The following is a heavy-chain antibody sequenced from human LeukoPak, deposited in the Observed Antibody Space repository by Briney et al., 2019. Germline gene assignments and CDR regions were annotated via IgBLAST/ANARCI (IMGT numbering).Heavy chain of an antibody. Sequence: SVKVSCKASGGTFSSYAISWVRQAPGQGLEWMGRIIPILGIANYAQKFQGRVTITADKSTSTAYMELSSLRSEDTAVYYCARDIIAAAGSMSEGYGMDVWGQGTTVTVSS. CDR1: GGTFSSYA. CDR3: ARDIIAAAGSMSEGYGMDV. D-gene: IGHD6-13*01. J-gene: IGHJ6*02. CDR2: IIPILGIA. V-gene: IGHV1-69*04.